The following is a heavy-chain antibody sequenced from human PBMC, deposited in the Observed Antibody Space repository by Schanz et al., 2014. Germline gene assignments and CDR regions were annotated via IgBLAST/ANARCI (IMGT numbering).Heavy chain of an antibody. CDR2: FDVEDGET. J-gene: IGHJ3*02. V-gene: IGHV1-24*01. Sequence: QVQLLQSGSEVKKPGASVKVSCEISGYTVSALAMHWVRQAPGKGLEWLGGFDVEDGETIYAQKFQGRLTVTRDTSTSTVYMELSSLRSEDTAVYFCARGPSTGAFDIWGQGTMVTVSS. CDR3: ARGPSTGAFDI. CDR1: GYTVSALA.